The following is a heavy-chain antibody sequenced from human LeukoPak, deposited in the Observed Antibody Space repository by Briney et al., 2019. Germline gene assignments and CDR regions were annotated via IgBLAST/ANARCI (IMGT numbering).Heavy chain of an antibody. CDR2: INPSGGGR. CDR3: ARSGSNYYYGMDA. Sequence: ASVKVSCKASGYSFTKYYMHWVRQATGQGLEWMAIINPSGGGRSCAQKFQGRVTMTTDTSTTTVYMELSSLRSEDTAVYYRARSGSNYYYGMDAWGQGTTVTVSS. CDR1: GYSFTKYY. D-gene: IGHD2-8*01. V-gene: IGHV1-46*01. J-gene: IGHJ6*02.